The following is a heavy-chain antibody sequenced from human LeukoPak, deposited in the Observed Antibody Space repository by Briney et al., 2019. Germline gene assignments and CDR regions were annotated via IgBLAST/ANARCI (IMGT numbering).Heavy chain of an antibody. D-gene: IGHD6-13*01. Sequence: SETLSLTCTVSGYSISSGYYWGWIRQPPGKGLEWIGSIYHSGSTYYNPSLKSRVTISVDTSKNQFSLKLSSVTAADTAVYYCARDRSYSSSSGHDDAFDIWGQGTMVTVSS. CDR2: IYHSGST. V-gene: IGHV4-38-2*02. J-gene: IGHJ3*02. CDR1: GYSISSGYY. CDR3: ARDRSYSSSSGHDDAFDI.